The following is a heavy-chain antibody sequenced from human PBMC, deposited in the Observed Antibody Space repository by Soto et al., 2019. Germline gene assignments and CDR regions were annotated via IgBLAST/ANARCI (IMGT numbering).Heavy chain of an antibody. CDR2: TYYRSRWYN. J-gene: IGHJ6*03. Sequence: QVQLQESGPGLVKPSQTLSLTCVISGDSVSSNSAAWNWIRLSPSRGLEWLARTYYRSRWYNDYAVSGRSRITVNQDTSKIQFSLQLTSVTPEDTAVYYCAGTTSHHWLYMDVWGKGATVTVSS. D-gene: IGHD1-7*01. V-gene: IGHV6-1*01. CDR3: AGTTSHHWLYMDV. CDR1: GDSVSSNSAA.